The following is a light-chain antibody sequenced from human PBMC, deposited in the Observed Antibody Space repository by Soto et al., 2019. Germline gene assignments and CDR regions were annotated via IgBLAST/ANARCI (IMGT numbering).Light chain of an antibody. V-gene: IGKV3-15*01. CDR2: GAS. Sequence: EIVMTQSPATLSVSPGERATLSCRASQSVSSNLAWYQQKPGQAPRLLIYGASTRATGIPARFSGSGSGTEFTITISSLQSEDVAVYYCQQYNNWPQLTFGGGTKVEIK. CDR1: QSVSSN. J-gene: IGKJ4*01. CDR3: QQYNNWPQLT.